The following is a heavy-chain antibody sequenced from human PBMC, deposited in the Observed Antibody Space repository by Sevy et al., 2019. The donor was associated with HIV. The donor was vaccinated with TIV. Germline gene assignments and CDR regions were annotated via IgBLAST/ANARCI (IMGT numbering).Heavy chain of an antibody. Sequence: SETLSLTCAISGDSVSSNSAAWNWIRQSPSRGLEWLGRTYYRSKWYNHYAVSVKSRITINPDTSKNQFSLQLNSVTPEDTAVYYCARDQGGSYSGLLYYYYYYGMDVWGQGTTVTVSS. CDR1: GDSVSSNSAA. J-gene: IGHJ6*02. CDR2: TYYRSKWYN. V-gene: IGHV6-1*01. D-gene: IGHD1-26*01. CDR3: ARDQGGSYSGLLYYYYYYGMDV.